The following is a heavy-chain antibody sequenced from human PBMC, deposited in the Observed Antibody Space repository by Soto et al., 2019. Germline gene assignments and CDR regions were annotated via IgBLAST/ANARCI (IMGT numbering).Heavy chain of an antibody. CDR3: AKLVIVYCSGNTCDDY. CDR2: ISYDSSNK. V-gene: IGHV3-30*18. Sequence: VQLLESGGGLIQPGGSLRLSCAAYGFTFSYGIHWLRQAPGKGLEWLAYISYDSSNKFYGDSVQCRFTISRDNSKNTQFLQMNSLRDEDTAVYYCAKLVIVYCSGNTCDDYWGQGTLVAVSS. J-gene: IGHJ4*02. D-gene: IGHD2-15*01. CDR1: GFTFSYG.